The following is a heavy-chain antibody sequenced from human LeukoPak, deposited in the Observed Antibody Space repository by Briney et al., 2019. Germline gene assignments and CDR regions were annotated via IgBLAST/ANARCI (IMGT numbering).Heavy chain of an antibody. J-gene: IGHJ4*02. Sequence: GGSLGLSCAASGFTFSSYWMHWVRQAQGKGLVWVSRIKSDGSNTSYADSVKGRFTISRDNAKNTLYLQMNSLRAEDTAVYYCVGGAATGYDYWGQGTLVTVSS. CDR1: GFTFSSYW. V-gene: IGHV3-74*01. CDR2: IKSDGSNT. CDR3: VGGAATGYDY. D-gene: IGHD5-18*01.